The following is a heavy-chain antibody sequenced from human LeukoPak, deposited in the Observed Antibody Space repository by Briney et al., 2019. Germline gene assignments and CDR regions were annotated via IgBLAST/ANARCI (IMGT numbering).Heavy chain of an antibody. J-gene: IGHJ5*02. V-gene: IGHV1-69*04. D-gene: IGHD2-2*01. CDR2: IIPILGIA. CDR3: ARDLDDIVVVPAAESYNWFDP. Sequence: ASVKVSCKASGGTFSSYAISWVRQAPGQGLEWMGRIIPILGIANYAQKFQGRVMITADKSTSTAYMELSSLRSEDTAVYYCARDLDDIVVVPAAESYNWFDPWGQGTLVTVSS. CDR1: GGTFSSYA.